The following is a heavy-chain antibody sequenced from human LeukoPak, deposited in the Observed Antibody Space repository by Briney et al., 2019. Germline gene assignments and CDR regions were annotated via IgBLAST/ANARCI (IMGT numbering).Heavy chain of an antibody. CDR1: GFTFSDYD. Sequence: GGSLRLSCAVSGFTFSDYDMRWVRQAPGKGLEWVSGISWNSGSKDYADSVKGGFTISRNSAQNSLYLQMNSLSADDTAFYYFAKDMSSQYSRSCYFDYWGQGTLVTVSS. J-gene: IGHJ4*02. CDR2: ISWNSGSK. V-gene: IGHV3-9*01. CDR3: AKDMSSQYSRSCYFDY. D-gene: IGHD6-13*01.